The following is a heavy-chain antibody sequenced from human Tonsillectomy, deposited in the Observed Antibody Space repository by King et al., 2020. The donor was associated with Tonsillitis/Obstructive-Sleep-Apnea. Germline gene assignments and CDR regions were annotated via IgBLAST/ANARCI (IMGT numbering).Heavy chain of an antibody. D-gene: IGHD2-2*01. J-gene: IGHJ5*02. Sequence: QLVQSGAEVKKPGESLKISCKSSGYSFSSYWIGWVRQMPGKGLEWMGIIYPGDSDTRYSPSFQGQVTISADKSINTAYLQWNSLKAPDTAMYYCARLEVVVVSGAIPPGKNWFAPWGQGTLVTVSS. CDR2: IYPGDSDT. CDR1: GYSFSSYW. V-gene: IGHV5-51*03. CDR3: ARLEVVVVSGAIPPGKNWFAP.